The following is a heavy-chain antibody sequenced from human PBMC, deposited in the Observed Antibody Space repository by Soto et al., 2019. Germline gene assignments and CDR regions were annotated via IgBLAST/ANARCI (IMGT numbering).Heavy chain of an antibody. V-gene: IGHV4-59*01. CDR1: GGSITNFH. D-gene: IGHD3-9*01. CDR2: IYYSGST. Sequence: SETLSLTCTVSGGSITNFHWSWIRQPPGKGLEWIGYIYYSGSTNYNPSPKSRVTMSIDTSKNQFSLKLISVTAADTAAHYCAAYDSEGYFDYWGQGALVTVSS. CDR3: AAYDSEGYFDY. J-gene: IGHJ4*02.